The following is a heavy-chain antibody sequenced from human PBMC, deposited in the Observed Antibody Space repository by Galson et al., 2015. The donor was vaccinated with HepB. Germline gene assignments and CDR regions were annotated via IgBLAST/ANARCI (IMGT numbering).Heavy chain of an antibody. J-gene: IGHJ4*02. CDR2: ISYDGSNK. V-gene: IGHV3-30*18. Sequence: ALRLSCAASGFTFSSYGMHWVRQAPGKGLEWVAVISYDGSNKYYADSVKGRFTISRDNSKNTLYLQMNSLRAEDTAVYYCAKDSVVAIGFRGQGTLVTVSS. CDR3: AKDSVVAIGF. D-gene: IGHD2-21*01. CDR1: GFTFSSYG.